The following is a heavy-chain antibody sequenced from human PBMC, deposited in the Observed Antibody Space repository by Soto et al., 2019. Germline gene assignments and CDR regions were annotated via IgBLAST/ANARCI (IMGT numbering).Heavy chain of an antibody. CDR2: IKADGTEK. CDR3: VTAVRGYNANGDL. D-gene: IGHD5-12*01. CDR1: GFTFSSYW. Sequence: LRLSCVGSGFTFSSYWTGWVRQTPGKGLEWVATIKADGTEKYYVDSVKGRFTFSRDNAKTSVYLEMNSLRAEDTAVYYCVTAVRGYNANGDLWGQGTTVTVSS. V-gene: IGHV3-7*03. J-gene: IGHJ6*02.